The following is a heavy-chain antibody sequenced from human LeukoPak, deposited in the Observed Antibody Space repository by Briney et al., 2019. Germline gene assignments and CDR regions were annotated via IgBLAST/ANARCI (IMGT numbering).Heavy chain of an antibody. CDR1: GGSISSYY. CDR3: ARDKGLSYDSSGYSQGFDI. CDR2: IYTSGST. Sequence: SETLSLTCTVSGGSISSYYWSWIRQPAGKGLEWIGRIYTSGSTNYNPSLKSRVTMSVDTSKNQFSLKLSSVTAADTAVYYCARDKGLSYDSSGYSQGFDIWGQGTMVTVSS. D-gene: IGHD3-22*01. V-gene: IGHV4-4*07. J-gene: IGHJ3*02.